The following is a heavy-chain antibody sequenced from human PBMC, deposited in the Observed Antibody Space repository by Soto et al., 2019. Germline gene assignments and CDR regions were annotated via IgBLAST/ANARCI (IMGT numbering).Heavy chain of an antibody. D-gene: IGHD2-15*01. Sequence: EVQLVESGGGLVKPGGSLRLSCAASGFTFSSYSMNWVRQAPGKGLEGVSSISSSSSYIYYADSVKGRFTISRDNAKNSLYLQMNSLRAEDTAVYYCARGESDNYYYYYMDVWGKGTTVTVSS. J-gene: IGHJ6*03. CDR1: GFTFSSYS. V-gene: IGHV3-21*01. CDR3: ARGESDNYYYYYMDV. CDR2: ISSSSSYI.